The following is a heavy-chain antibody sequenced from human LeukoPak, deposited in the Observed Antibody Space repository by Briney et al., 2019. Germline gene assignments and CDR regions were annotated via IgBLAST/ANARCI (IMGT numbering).Heavy chain of an antibody. CDR2: IYYSGST. J-gene: IGHJ6*02. V-gene: IGHV4-59*01. CDR1: GGSISSYY. Sequence: SETLSLTCTVSGGSISSYYWSWIRQPPGKGLEWIGNIYYSGSTNYNPSLKSRVTISVDTSKNQFSLKLSSVTAADTAVYYCARDRGPIAAAGRGRQYYYYYYGMDVWGQGTTVTVSS. D-gene: IGHD6-13*01. CDR3: ARDRGPIAAAGRGRQYYYYYYGMDV.